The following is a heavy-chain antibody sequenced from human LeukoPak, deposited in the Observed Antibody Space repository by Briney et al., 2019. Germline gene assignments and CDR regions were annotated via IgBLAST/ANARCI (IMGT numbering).Heavy chain of an antibody. CDR3: ARVVVWSGYNPDT. D-gene: IGHD3-3*01. V-gene: IGHV3-48*01. Sequence: GGSLRLSCAASGFTFSSYSMNWVRQAPGKGLEWVSYISSSSSTIYYADSVKGRFTISRDNAKNSLYLQMNSLRAEDTAVYYCARVVVWSGYNPDTWGQGTLVTVSS. CDR2: ISSSSSTI. CDR1: GFTFSSYS. J-gene: IGHJ5*02.